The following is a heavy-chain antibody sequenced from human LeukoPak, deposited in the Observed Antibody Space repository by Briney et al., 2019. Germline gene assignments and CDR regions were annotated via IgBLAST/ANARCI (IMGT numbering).Heavy chain of an antibody. CDR2: INSDGSST. V-gene: IGHV3-74*01. J-gene: IGHJ5*02. D-gene: IGHD3-3*01. CDR1: GFTFSSYW. CDR3: ARGEDLESWFDP. Sequence: GGSLRLSCAASGFTFSSYWMHWVRQAPGKGLVWVSRINSDGSSTSYADSVKGRFTISRDNAKNTLYLQMNSLRAKDTAVYYCARGEDLESWFDPWGQGTLVTVSS.